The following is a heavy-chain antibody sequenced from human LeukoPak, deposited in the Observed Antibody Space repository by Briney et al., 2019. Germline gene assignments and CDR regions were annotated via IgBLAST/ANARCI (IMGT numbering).Heavy chain of an antibody. CDR1: GFTFSSYE. CDR2: ISSSGSTI. Sequence: GGSLRLSFAASGFTFSSYEMNWGGQAPGKGLEWVSYISSSGSTIYYADSVKGRFTISRDNSKNTLYLQMNSLRAEDTAVYYCAVRSGRADYWGQGTLVTVSS. V-gene: IGHV3-48*03. J-gene: IGHJ4*02. CDR3: AVRSGRADY. D-gene: IGHD1-26*01.